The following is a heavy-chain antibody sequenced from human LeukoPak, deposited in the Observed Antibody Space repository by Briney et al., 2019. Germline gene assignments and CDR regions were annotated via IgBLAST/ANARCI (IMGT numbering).Heavy chain of an antibody. CDR1: GGSFSGYY. CDR3: ARLDSGDYFFDY. V-gene: IGHV4-34*01. D-gene: IGHD4-17*01. CDR2: INHSGST. Sequence: PSETLSLTCAVYGGSFSGYYWSWIRQPPGKGLEWIGEINHSGSTNYNPSLKSRVTISVDTSKNQFSLKLSSVTAAATAVYYCARLDSGDYFFDYWGQGTLVTVSS. J-gene: IGHJ4*02.